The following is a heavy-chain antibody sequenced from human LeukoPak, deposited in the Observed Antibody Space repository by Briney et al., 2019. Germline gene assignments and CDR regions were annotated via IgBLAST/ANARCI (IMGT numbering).Heavy chain of an antibody. V-gene: IGHV4-61*02. Sequence: PSQTLSLTYTVSGASISSGSYYWSWIRQPARKGLEWIGRISTSGSTNYNPSLKSRVTISVDTSKNQFSLKLSSVTAADTAVYYCARMPVDWYGGNMYYFDYWGQGTLVTVSS. J-gene: IGHJ4*02. CDR1: GASISSGSYY. D-gene: IGHD4-23*01. CDR3: ARMPVDWYGGNMYYFDY. CDR2: ISTSGST.